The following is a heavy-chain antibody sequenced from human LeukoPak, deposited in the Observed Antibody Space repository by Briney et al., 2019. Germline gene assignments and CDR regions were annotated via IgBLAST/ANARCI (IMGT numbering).Heavy chain of an antibody. J-gene: IGHJ6*02. Sequence: PGGSVRLSCAASGFTFSNAWMSWVRQAPGKGLEWVGRIKSKTDGGTTDYAAPVKGRFTISRDDSKNTLYLQMNSLKTEDTAVYYCTPGPFLSYYYYGMDVWGQGTTVTVSS. CDR1: GFTFSNAW. V-gene: IGHV3-15*01. CDR2: IKSKTDGGTT. CDR3: TPGPFLSYYYYGMDV. D-gene: IGHD3-3*01.